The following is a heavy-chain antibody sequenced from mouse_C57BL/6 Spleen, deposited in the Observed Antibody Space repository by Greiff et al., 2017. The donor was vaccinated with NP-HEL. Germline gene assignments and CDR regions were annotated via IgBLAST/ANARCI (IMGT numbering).Heavy chain of an antibody. V-gene: IGHV1-52*01. D-gene: IGHD1-1*01. CDR1: GYTFTSYW. J-gene: IGHJ2*01. Sequence: QVQLQQPGAELVRPGSSVKLSCKASGYTFTSYWMHWVKQRPIQGLEWIGNIDPSDSETHYNQKFKDKATLTVDKSSSTAYMQLSSLTSEDSAVYYCARSGLYYYGSKETYFDDWGQGTTLTVSS. CDR3: ARSGLYYYGSKETYFDD. CDR2: IDPSDSET.